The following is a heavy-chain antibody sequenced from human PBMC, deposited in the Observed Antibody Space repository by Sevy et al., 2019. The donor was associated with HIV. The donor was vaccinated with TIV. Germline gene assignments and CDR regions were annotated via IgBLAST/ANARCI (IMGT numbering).Heavy chain of an antibody. D-gene: IGHD1-26*01. V-gene: IGHV3-74*01. J-gene: IGHJ4*02. CDR2: IMGDGSRR. CDR3: AIDPCGGYYFDH. CDR1: GFDFSTYW. Sequence: GGSLRLSCAASGFDFSTYWMHWVRQAPGKGLVWVSRIMGDGSRRSHADSAKGRFTISRDNAKNTLYLQMNSLRAEDTAVYFCAIDPCGGYYFDHWGPGTLVTVSS.